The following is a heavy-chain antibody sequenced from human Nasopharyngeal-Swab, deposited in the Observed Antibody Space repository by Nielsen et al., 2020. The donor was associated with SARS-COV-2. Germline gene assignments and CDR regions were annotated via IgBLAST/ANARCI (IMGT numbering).Heavy chain of an antibody. D-gene: IGHD4-23*01. V-gene: IGHV4-61*01. CDR2: FYYSGST. CDR1: GVSVSSGSYY. CDR3: ARYSFYAYGGNSGFAFDI. Sequence: AGSLRLSCTVSGVSVSSGSYYWSCIRPPPGKGLEWIGYFYYSGSTNYNPSLKSRVTISVDTSKNQFSLKLSSVTAADTAVYYCARYSFYAYGGNSGFAFDIWGQGTMVTVSS. J-gene: IGHJ3*02.